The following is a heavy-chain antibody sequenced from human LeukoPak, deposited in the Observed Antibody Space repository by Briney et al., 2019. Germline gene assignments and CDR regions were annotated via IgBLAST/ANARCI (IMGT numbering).Heavy chain of an antibody. Sequence: PGGSLRLSCAASGFTFSSYSMNWVRQAPGKGLEWVSSISSSSSYIYYADSVKGRFTISRDNAKNSLYLQMNSLRAEDTAVYYCARESLYYYGSGSSDDYWGQGTLVTVSS. D-gene: IGHD3-10*01. CDR1: GFTFSSYS. J-gene: IGHJ4*02. CDR3: ARESLYYYGSGSSDDY. CDR2: ISSSSSYI. V-gene: IGHV3-21*01.